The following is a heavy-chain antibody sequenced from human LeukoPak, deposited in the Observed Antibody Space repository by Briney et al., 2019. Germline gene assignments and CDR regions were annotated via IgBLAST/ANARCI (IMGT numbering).Heavy chain of an antibody. J-gene: IGHJ4*02. CDR1: GYTFTSHD. Sequence: GASVTVSRTASGYTFTSHDINWVRQATGQGLEWMGWMNPDNGNTGYAQKFQGRVTMSRGTSISTAYMELTSLRSDDTAVYYCSRARPDFGSFYTVSDYWGQGTLLTVSS. CDR3: SRARPDFGSFYTVSDY. V-gene: IGHV1-8*01. D-gene: IGHD1-26*01. CDR2: MNPDNGNT.